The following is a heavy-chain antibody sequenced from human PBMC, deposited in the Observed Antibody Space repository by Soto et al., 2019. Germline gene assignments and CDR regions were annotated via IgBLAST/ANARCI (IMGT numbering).Heavy chain of an antibody. CDR3: ARDLVYYGNYYTMDV. CDR1: DSSINCAFY. V-gene: IGHV4-38-2*02. J-gene: IGHJ6*02. D-gene: IGHD3-16*01. CDR2: IYHSGST. Sequence: SETMSLTCDVSDSSINCAFYWGWFRQSPGKGLEWIGSIYHSGSTYYNPSLKSRVTISIDTSENHFSLELNSVTAADTGLYYCARDLVYYGNYYTMDVWVQGFTVTVS.